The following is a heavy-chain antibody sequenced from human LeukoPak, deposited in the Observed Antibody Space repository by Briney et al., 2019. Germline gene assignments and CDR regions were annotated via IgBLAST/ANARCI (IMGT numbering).Heavy chain of an antibody. Sequence: GGSLRLSCSASGFTFSSYAMHWVRQAPGKGLEYVSAISSNGGSTYYADSVKGRFPISRDNSKNTLYLQMSSLRAEDTAVYYCVPTRGYSYGSDFDYWGQGTLVTVSS. J-gene: IGHJ4*02. CDR1: GFTFSSYA. CDR3: VPTRGYSYGSDFDY. V-gene: IGHV3-64D*06. CDR2: ISSNGGST. D-gene: IGHD5-18*01.